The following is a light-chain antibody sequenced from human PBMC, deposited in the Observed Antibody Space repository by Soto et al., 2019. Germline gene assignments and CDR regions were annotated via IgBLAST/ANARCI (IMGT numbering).Light chain of an antibody. CDR2: DAS. V-gene: IGKV3-15*01. J-gene: IGKJ1*01. CDR1: QSIDSK. Sequence: IVMTQSPATLSVSPGERATLSCRASQSIDSKLAWYQQRPGQAPRLLIYDASTRATGIPARISDSGSGTEFTLTVSGLQSEAFGVYCCQQYKSWRPFGQGTNVEIK. CDR3: QQYKSWRP.